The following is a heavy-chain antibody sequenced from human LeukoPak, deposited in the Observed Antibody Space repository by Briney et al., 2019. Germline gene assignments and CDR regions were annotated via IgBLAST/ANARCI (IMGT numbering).Heavy chain of an antibody. D-gene: IGHD3-10*01. CDR2: ISSSSSYI. V-gene: IGHV3-21*01. Sequence: PGGSLRLSCAASGFTFSSFGMNWVRQAPGTGLEWVSSISSSSSYIYYADSVKGRFTISRDNAKNSLYLQMNSLRAEDTAVYYCARGGLLWFGELSPYYFDYWGQGTLVTVSS. CDR1: GFTFSSFG. CDR3: ARGGLLWFGELSPYYFDY. J-gene: IGHJ4*02.